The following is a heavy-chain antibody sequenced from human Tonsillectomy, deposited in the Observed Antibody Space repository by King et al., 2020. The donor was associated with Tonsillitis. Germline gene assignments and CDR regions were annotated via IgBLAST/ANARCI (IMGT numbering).Heavy chain of an antibody. V-gene: IGHV3-48*01. D-gene: IGHD5-24*01. J-gene: IGHJ4*02. Sequence: VQLVESGGGLVQPGGSLRLPCAASGFTFSSFSFNWVRQAPGEGLECVSYIRSSSNTIYYAHSVKGRFTNSRDKCKNSLSLKMNSLRVEDTAVYYCAKMVATNIYYFDYWGQGTLVTVSS. CDR2: IRSSSNTI. CDR1: GFTFSSFS. CDR3: AKMVATNIYYFDY.